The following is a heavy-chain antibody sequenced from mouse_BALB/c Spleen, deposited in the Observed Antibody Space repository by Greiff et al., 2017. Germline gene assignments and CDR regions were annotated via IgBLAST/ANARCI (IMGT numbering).Heavy chain of an antibody. Sequence: VQLQQSGAELARPGASVKLSCKASGYTFTSYWMQWVKQRPGQGLEWIGAIYPGDGDTRYTQKFKGKATLTADKSSSTAYMQLSSLASEDSAVYYCAREVRGECEDWGQGTTLTVSS. CDR3: AREVRGECED. CDR1: GYTFTSYW. V-gene: IGHV1-87*01. D-gene: IGHD2-14*01. CDR2: IYPGDGDT. J-gene: IGHJ2*01.